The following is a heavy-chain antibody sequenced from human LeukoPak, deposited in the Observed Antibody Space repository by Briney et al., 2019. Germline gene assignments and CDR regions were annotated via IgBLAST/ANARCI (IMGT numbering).Heavy chain of an antibody. CDR3: ARSIPRYDGSAYYPDY. CDR1: GFTFSGYG. V-gene: IGHV3-33*01. D-gene: IGHD3-22*01. Sequence: GGSLRLSCAASGFTFSGYGMHWVRQAPGKGLEWVAVIWYDGSNDDYADSVKGRFTISRDNSKNTLYLQMNSLGAEDTAMYYCARSIPRYDGSAYYPDYWGQGTLVTVSS. J-gene: IGHJ4*02. CDR2: IWYDGSND.